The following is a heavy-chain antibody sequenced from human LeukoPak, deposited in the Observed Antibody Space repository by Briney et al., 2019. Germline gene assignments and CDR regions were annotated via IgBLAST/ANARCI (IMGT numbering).Heavy chain of an antibody. CDR1: GYSFTSYW. Sequence: GESLKISCKGSGYSFTSYWIGWVRQMPGKGLEWMGITYPGDSDTRYSPSFQGQVTISADKSISTAYLQWSSLKASDTAMYYCARHRGTWIQLWTTMDYWGQGTLVTVSS. J-gene: IGHJ4*02. V-gene: IGHV5-51*01. CDR2: TYPGDSDT. CDR3: ARHRGTWIQLWTTMDY. D-gene: IGHD5-18*01.